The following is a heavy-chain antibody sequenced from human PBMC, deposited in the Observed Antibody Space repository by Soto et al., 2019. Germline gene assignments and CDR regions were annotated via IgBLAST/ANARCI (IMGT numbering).Heavy chain of an antibody. J-gene: IGHJ4*02. Sequence: PGGSLRLSCVASGFTFSKHALAWVRQAPGKGLEWVSAISGSGASTYDSDSVKGRFVISRDNSNNTLYLQMNSLKAEDTAVYNCAKTPGVITVISAFDHWGQGTPVTVSS. V-gene: IGHV3-23*01. CDR1: GFTFSKHA. D-gene: IGHD2-21*01. CDR3: AKTPGVITVISAFDH. CDR2: ISGSGAST.